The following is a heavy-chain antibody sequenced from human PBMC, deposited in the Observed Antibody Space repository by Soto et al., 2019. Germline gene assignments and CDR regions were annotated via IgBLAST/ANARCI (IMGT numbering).Heavy chain of an antibody. Sequence: QVQLQESGPGLVKPSETLSLTCTVSGGSISSYYWSWIRQPPGKGLEWIGYIYYSGSTNYHPSLKSRVTISVDTSKNQFSLKLSSVTAADTAVYYCARVGRIAAAGIHYWGQGTLVTVSS. J-gene: IGHJ4*02. CDR3: ARVGRIAAAGIHY. V-gene: IGHV4-59*01. CDR2: IYYSGST. CDR1: GGSISSYY. D-gene: IGHD6-13*01.